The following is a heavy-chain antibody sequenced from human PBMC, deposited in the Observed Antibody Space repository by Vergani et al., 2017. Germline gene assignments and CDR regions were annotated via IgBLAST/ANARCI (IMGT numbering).Heavy chain of an antibody. J-gene: IGHJ6*03. Sequence: QVQLQESGPGLVKPSQTLSLTCTVSGGSISSGDYYWSWIRQPPGKGLEWIGYIYYSGSTYHNPSLKSRVTISVDTSKNQFSLKLSSVTAADTAVYYCARVDHSGCTENYSYYYYMDVWGKGTTVTVSS. CDR3: ARVDHSGCTENYSYYYYMDV. D-gene: IGHD1-7*01. CDR2: IYYSGST. CDR1: GGSISSGDYY. V-gene: IGHV4-30-4*01.